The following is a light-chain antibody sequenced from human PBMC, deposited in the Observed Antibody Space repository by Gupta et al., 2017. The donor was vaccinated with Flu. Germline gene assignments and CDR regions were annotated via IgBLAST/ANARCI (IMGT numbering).Light chain of an antibody. CDR1: QSLLHENGYNY. V-gene: IGKV2-28*01. CDR2: LGS. J-gene: IGKJ5*01. CDR3: MQAIQTPLT. Sequence: IVMTQSPLSLPVTPGEPASISCRSSQSLLHENGYNYLDWYLQKPGQSPQLLIYLGSNRASGGPDRVSGSGSGTDVTLKISRGEAEDVGVYYCMQAIQTPLTFGQGTRLDIK.